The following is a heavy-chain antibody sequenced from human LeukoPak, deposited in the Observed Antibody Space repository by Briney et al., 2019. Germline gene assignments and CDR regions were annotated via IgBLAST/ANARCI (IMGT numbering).Heavy chain of an antibody. D-gene: IGHD1-14*01. CDR2: INPGGSSI. CDR3: ASSNHAHEY. Sequence: PGGSLRLSCAASGFTFSSYWMHWVRQVPGKGLVWVARINPGGSSITYADSVKGRFTISRDNAKNTLYLQMDSLRAEDTGVYYCASSNHAHEYWGQGTLVTVSS. J-gene: IGHJ4*02. V-gene: IGHV3-74*01. CDR1: GFTFSSYW.